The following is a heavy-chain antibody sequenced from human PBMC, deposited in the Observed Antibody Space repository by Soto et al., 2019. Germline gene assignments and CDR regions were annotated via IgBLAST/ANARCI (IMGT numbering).Heavy chain of an antibody. CDR3: ARGDVTAIPPQYYYYYGMDV. CDR2: IIPIFGTA. D-gene: IGHD2-21*02. V-gene: IGHV1-69*01. CDR1: GGTFSSYA. J-gene: IGHJ6*02. Sequence: QVQLVQSGAEVKKPGSSVKVSCKASGGTFSSYAISWVRQAPGQGLEWMGGIIPIFGTANYAQKFQGRVTITADESTSKDYMELSSLRSEDTAVYYCARGDVTAIPPQYYYYYGMDVWGQGTTVTVSS.